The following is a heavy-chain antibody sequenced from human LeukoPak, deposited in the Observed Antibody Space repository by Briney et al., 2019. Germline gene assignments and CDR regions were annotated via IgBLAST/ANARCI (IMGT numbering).Heavy chain of an antibody. Sequence: GGSLRLSCTASGFTISSCAMSWVRQAPGKGLEWVGRIKSKTDGGTTDYAASVKGRFTISRDDSKNTLYLQMNSLKTEDTAVYYCTTAYIAATKDFDYWGQGTLVSVSS. D-gene: IGHD5-12*01. CDR2: IKSKTDGGTT. J-gene: IGHJ4*02. CDR1: GFTISSCA. CDR3: TTAYIAATKDFDY. V-gene: IGHV3-15*01.